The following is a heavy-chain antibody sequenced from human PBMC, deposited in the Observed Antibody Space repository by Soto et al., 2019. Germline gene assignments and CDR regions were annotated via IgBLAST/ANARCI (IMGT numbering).Heavy chain of an antibody. CDR2: IWYDGSNK. J-gene: IGHJ3*02. V-gene: IGHV3-33*01. CDR1: GFTFSSYG. CDR3: ARDLGVEGVGAWSGAFDI. Sequence: QVQLVESGGGVVQPGRSLRLSCAASGFTFSSYGMHWVRQAPGKGLEWVAVIWYDGSNKYYADSVKGRFTISRDNSKNTLYLQMNSLRAEDTAVYYCARDLGVEGVGAWSGAFDIWGQGTMVTVSS. D-gene: IGHD3-16*01.